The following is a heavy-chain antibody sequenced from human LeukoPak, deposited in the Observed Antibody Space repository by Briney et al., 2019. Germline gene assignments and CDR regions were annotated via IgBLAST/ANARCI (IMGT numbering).Heavy chain of an antibody. V-gene: IGHV4-4*07. J-gene: IGHJ6*02. CDR2: IYTSGST. Sequence: SETLSLTCTVSGGSISSYYWNWIRQPAGKGLEWIGRIYTSGSTNYNPSLKSRVTMSVDTSKNQFSLKLSSVTAADTAVYYCARVVRDGYNLDYYYGMDVWGQGTTVTVSS. D-gene: IGHD5-24*01. CDR3: ARVVRDGYNLDYYYGMDV. CDR1: GGSISSYY.